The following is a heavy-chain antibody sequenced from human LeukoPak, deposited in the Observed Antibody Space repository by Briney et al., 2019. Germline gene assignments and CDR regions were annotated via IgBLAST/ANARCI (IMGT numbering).Heavy chain of an antibody. Sequence: SETLSLTCTVSGGSISSTHYYWGWIRQPPGKGLEWIGSIYYSGSTYYNPSLKSRVTISVDTSKNQFSLRLSSVTAADTAVYYCARLDSLYFYYMDVWGKGTTLTVSS. CDR1: GGSISSTHYY. CDR2: IYYSGST. J-gene: IGHJ6*03. CDR3: ARLDSLYFYYMDV. D-gene: IGHD3-9*01. V-gene: IGHV4-39*01.